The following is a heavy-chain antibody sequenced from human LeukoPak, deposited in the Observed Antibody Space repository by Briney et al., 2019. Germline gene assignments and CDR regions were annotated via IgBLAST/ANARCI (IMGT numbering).Heavy chain of an antibody. CDR2: ISSSGSTI. CDR3: ARTCEETTMVRGVIQWYYYYYYYMDV. D-gene: IGHD3-10*01. Sequence: GRSLRLSCAASGFTFSSYEMNWVRQAPGKGLEWVSYISSSGSTIYYADSVKGRFTISRDNAKNSLYLQMNSLRAEDTAVYYCARTCEETTMVRGVIQWYYYYYYYMDVWGKGTTVTISS. V-gene: IGHV3-48*03. J-gene: IGHJ6*03. CDR1: GFTFSSYE.